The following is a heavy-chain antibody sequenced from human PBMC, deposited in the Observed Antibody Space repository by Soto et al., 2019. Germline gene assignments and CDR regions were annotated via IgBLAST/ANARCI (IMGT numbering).Heavy chain of an antibody. J-gene: IGHJ4*02. Sequence: SETLSLTCAVYGESFSGYYWSWIRQPPGKGLEWIGYIYYSGSTYYNPSLKSRVTISVDTSKNQFSLKLSSVTAADTAVYYCARAPLNWGQGTLVTVSS. V-gene: IGHV4-34*09. CDR3: ARAPLN. CDR1: GESFSGYY. CDR2: IYYSGST.